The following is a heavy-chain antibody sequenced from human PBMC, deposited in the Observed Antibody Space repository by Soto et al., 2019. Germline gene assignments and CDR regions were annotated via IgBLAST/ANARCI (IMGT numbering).Heavy chain of an antibody. Sequence: QVQLQGSGPGLVKPSETLSLTCTVTGGSISNYYWNWIRQPPGKGLEWIGYIYYSGNTNYSPSFEGRVTMSVDTSKNQFSLKLTSVTVADTAVYYCVRDPSYGYRYFDLWGRGTLVTVSS. J-gene: IGHJ2*01. V-gene: IGHV4-59*01. D-gene: IGHD5-18*01. CDR1: GGSISNYY. CDR3: VRDPSYGYRYFDL. CDR2: IYYSGNT.